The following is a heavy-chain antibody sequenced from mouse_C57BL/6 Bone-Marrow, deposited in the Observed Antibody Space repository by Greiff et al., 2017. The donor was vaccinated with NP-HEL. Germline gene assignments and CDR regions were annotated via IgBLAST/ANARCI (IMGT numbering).Heavy chain of an antibody. CDR1: GFTFTDYY. Sequence: EVQLQQSGGGLVQPGGSLSLSCAASGFTFTDYYMSWVRQPPGKALEWLGFIRNKANGYTTEYSASVKGRFTISRDNSQSILYLQMNALRAEDSATYYCARWRYDYDEADYWGQGTTLTVSS. J-gene: IGHJ2*01. CDR3: ARWRYDYDEADY. CDR2: IRNKANGYTT. D-gene: IGHD2-4*01. V-gene: IGHV7-3*01.